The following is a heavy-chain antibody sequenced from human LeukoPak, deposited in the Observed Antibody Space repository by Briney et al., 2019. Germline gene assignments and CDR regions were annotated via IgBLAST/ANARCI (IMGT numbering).Heavy chain of an antibody. CDR3: ARDPATSSGYYFDY. J-gene: IGHJ4*02. Sequence: PGGSLRLSCAASGFTFSSYSMNWVRQAPGKGLEWVSYISSSSSTIYYADSVKGRFTISRDNAKNSLYLQMNSLRAEDTAVYYCARDPATSSGYYFDYWGQGTLVTVSS. V-gene: IGHV3-48*01. CDR1: GFTFSSYS. CDR2: ISSSSSTI. D-gene: IGHD2-2*01.